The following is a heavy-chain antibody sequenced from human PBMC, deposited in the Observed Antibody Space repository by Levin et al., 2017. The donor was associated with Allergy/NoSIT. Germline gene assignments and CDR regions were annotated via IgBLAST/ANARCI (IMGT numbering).Heavy chain of an antibody. CDR2: IRSKAYGGTT. D-gene: IGHD5-18*01. CDR3: TRVPRVYSYVDY. V-gene: IGHV3-49*03. J-gene: IGHJ4*02. Sequence: GESLKISCTASGFTFGDYAMSWFRQAPGKGLEWVGFIRSKAYGGTTEYAASVKGRFTISRDDSKSIAYLQMNSLKTEDTAVYYCTRVPRVYSYVDYWGQGTLVTVSS. CDR1: GFTFGDYA.